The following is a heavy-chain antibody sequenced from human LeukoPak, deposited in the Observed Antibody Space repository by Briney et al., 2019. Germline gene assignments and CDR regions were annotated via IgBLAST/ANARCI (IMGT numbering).Heavy chain of an antibody. D-gene: IGHD2-2*01. J-gene: IGHJ3*02. CDR2: ISAYNGNT. CDR3: ARGRVGGYCSSTSCYAFDI. CDR1: GYTFTSYG. V-gene: IGHV1-18*04. Sequence: ASVKVSCKASGYTFTSYGISWVRQAPGQGLEWMGWISAYNGNTNYAQKLQGRVTMTTDTSTSTAYMELRSLRSDDTAVYYRARGRVGGYCSSTSCYAFDIWGQGTMVTVSS.